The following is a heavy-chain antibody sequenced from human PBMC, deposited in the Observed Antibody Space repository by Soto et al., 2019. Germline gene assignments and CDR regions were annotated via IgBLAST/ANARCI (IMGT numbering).Heavy chain of an antibody. Sequence: GGSLRLCCAASGFTFRTYGISWVRQAPGKGLEWVSGISGSGGTTYYADSVRGRFTISRDNSKNTLYLEMNSLRAEDTALYYCAKDQAAGGTISRYFQNWGQGTLVTVSS. CDR2: ISGSGGTT. CDR1: GFTFRTYG. CDR3: AKDQAAGGTISRYFQN. V-gene: IGHV3-23*01. J-gene: IGHJ1*01. D-gene: IGHD6-13*01.